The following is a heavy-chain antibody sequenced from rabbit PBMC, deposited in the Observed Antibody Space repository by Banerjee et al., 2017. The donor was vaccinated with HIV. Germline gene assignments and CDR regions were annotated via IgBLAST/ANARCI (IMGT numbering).Heavy chain of an antibody. D-gene: IGHD4-1*01. Sequence: QSLEESGGDLVKPEGSLTLTCKVSGFSLSSYDMSWVRQAPGKGLEWIACINTSSGNTVYATWAKGRFTISRTSSTTVTLQMTSLTAADTATYFCARDLAGVIGWNFGLWGPGTLVTVS. J-gene: IGHJ4*01. CDR3: ARDLAGVIGWNFGL. V-gene: IGHV1S40*01. CDR1: GFSLSSYD. CDR2: INTSSGNT.